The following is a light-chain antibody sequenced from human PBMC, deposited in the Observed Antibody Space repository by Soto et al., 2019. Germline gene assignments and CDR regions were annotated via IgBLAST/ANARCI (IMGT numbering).Light chain of an antibody. CDR3: QQYNTWPPT. J-gene: IGKJ4*01. CDR2: GAS. V-gene: IGKV3-15*01. CDR1: QSVSSD. Sequence: EIVMTQSPATLSVSPGERATLSCMASQSVSSDLAWYQKKPGQAARLLIYGASTRATGIPARFSGGGSGTEFTLTISSLQSEDFAVYFCQQYNTWPPTFAAGTKVDIK.